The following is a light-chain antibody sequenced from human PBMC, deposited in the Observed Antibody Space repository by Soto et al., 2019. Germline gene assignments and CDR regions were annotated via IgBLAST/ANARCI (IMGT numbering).Light chain of an antibody. V-gene: IGLV2-14*01. CDR3: SSYTSSSTLEV. CDR2: DVS. Sequence: QSVLTQPASVSGSPGQSITISCTGTSSDVGGYNYVSWYQQHPGKAPKLMIYDVSNRPSGVSNRFSGSKSDNTASLTISGLQAEDEADYYCSSYTSSSTLEVFGTGTKVTVL. CDR1: SSDVGGYNY. J-gene: IGLJ1*01.